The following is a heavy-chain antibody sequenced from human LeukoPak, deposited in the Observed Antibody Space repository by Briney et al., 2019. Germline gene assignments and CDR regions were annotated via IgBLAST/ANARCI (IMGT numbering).Heavy chain of an antibody. CDR1: GGSLSSSTFY. Sequence: SETLSLTCTVSGGSLSSSTFYWGWIRQPPGKGLEWIGSMYHSGRTYENPSLKSRVTLSVDTSKKQFSLNLSSVTTADTAVYFCVRRRDGYVAAADFWGQGTLVTVSS. D-gene: IGHD5-24*01. V-gene: IGHV4-39*01. CDR2: MYHSGRT. J-gene: IGHJ4*02. CDR3: VRRRDGYVAAADF.